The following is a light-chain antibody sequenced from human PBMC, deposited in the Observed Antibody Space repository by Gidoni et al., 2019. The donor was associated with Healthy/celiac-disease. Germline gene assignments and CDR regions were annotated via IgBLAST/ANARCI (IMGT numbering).Light chain of an antibody. CDR2: DAS. J-gene: IGKJ4*01. CDR3: QQYDNLPPLT. Sequence: DIQMIQSPSSLSASVGDRVTITCQASQDISNYLNWYQQKPGKAAKLLIYDASNLETGVPSRFSGSGSGTDFTFTISSLQPEDIATYYCQQYDNLPPLTFGGGTKVEIK. CDR1: QDISNY. V-gene: IGKV1-33*01.